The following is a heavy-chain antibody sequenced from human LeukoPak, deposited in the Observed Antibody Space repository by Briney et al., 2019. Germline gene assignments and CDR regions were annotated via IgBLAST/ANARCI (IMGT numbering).Heavy chain of an antibody. CDR3: ARDAHLHCSSTSCIKGMDV. D-gene: IGHD2-2*01. CDR2: INHSGST. J-gene: IGHJ6*02. Sequence: SETLSLTCAVYGGSFSGYYWSWIRQPPGKGLEWIGEINHSGSTNYNPSLKSRVTISVDTSKNQFSLKLSSVTAADTAVYYCARDAHLHCSSTSCIKGMDVWGQGTTVTVSS. V-gene: IGHV4-34*01. CDR1: GGSFSGYY.